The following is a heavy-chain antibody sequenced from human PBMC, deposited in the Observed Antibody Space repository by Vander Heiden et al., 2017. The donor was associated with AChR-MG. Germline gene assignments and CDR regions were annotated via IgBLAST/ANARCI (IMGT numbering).Heavy chain of an antibody. D-gene: IGHD2-2*01. CDR3: ARSYCSSTSCSYWYFDL. V-gene: IGHV1-69*01. CDR2: IIPIFGTA. CDR1: GCTFSSYA. J-gene: IGHJ2*01. Sequence: QVQLVQSGAEVKKPGSSVKVSCKASGCTFSSYAISWVRQAPGQELEWMGGIIPIFGTANYAQKLQGRVTITADESTSTAYMELSSLRSEDTAVYYCARSYCSSTSCSYWYFDLWGRGTLVTVSS.